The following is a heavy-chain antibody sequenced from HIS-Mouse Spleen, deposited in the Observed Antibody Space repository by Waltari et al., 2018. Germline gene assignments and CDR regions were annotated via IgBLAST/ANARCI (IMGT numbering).Heavy chain of an antibody. J-gene: IGHJ4*02. CDR1: GYTFTGYY. CDR2: SNPNSGGT. V-gene: IGHV1-2*02. CDR3: ARGTSFDY. Sequence: QVQLVQSGAEVKKPGASVKVSCKASGYTFTGYYMQWVRQAPGQGLEWMGWSNPNSGGTNSATEFQGRVTVTRNASISTAYVELSRLRSDDTAVYYCARGTSFDYWGQGTLVTVSS.